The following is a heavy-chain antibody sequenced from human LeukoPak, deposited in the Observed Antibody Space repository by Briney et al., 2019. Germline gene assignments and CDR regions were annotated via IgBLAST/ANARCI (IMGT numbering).Heavy chain of an antibody. D-gene: IGHD5-18*01. CDR3: ARGVDTAMVDYYYYMDV. CDR2: INPSGGST. J-gene: IGHJ6*03. Sequence: ASVKVSCKASGYTFTSYYMYWVRQAPGQGLEWMGIINPSGGSTSYAQKFQGRVTMTRDTSTSTVYMELSSLRSEDTAVYYCARGVDTAMVDYYYYMDVWGKGTTVTVSS. V-gene: IGHV1-46*01. CDR1: GYTFTSYY.